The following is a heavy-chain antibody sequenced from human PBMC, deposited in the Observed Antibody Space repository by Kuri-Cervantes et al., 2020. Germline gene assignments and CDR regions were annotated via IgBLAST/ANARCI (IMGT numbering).Heavy chain of an antibody. CDR2: INHSGST. D-gene: IGHD2-2*03. CDR1: GGSISSYY. Sequence: SETLSLTCTVSGGSISSYYWSWIRQPPGKGLEWIGEINHSGSTNYNTSLKSRVTISVDTSKNQFSLKLSSVTAADTAVYYCARGPTGGYSFDYWGQGTLVTVSS. CDR3: ARGPTGGYSFDY. J-gene: IGHJ4*02. V-gene: IGHV4-34*01.